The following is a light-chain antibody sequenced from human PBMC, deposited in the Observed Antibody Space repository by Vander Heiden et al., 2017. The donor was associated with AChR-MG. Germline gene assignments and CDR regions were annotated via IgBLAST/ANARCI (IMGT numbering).Light chain of an antibody. CDR1: QSVSSSY. Sequence: EIVLTQSPGTLSLSPGERATLACRASQSVSSSYLAWYQQKPGQAPRLLIYGASSRATGIPDRFSGSGSGTDFTLTISRLEPEDFAVYYCQQEGSSPVTFGQRTRLEIK. V-gene: IGKV3-20*01. CDR2: GAS. J-gene: IGKJ5*01. CDR3: QQEGSSPVT.